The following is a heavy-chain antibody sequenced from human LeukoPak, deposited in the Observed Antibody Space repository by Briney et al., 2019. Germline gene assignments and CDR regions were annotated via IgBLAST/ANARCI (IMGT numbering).Heavy chain of an antibody. D-gene: IGHD3-10*01. J-gene: IGHJ4*02. V-gene: IGHV3-21*01. CDR3: ARDRDYYGSGTKDY. CDR1: GFTFSSYS. CDR2: ISSSSSYI. Sequence: PGGSLRLSCAASGFTFSSYSMNWVRQAPGKGLEWVSSISSSSSYIYYADSVKGRFTISRDNAKNSLYLQMNSLRAEDTAEYYCARDRDYYGSGTKDYWGQGTLVTVSS.